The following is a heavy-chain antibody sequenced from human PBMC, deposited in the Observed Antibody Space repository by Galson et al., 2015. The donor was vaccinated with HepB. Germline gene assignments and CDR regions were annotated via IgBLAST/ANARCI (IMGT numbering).Heavy chain of an antibody. CDR1: GFTFSSYG. CDR2: IWYDGSNK. V-gene: IGHV3-33*01. Sequence: SLRLSCAASGFTFSSYGMHWVRQAPGKGLEWVAVIWYDGSNKYYADSVKGRFTIPRDNSKNTLYLQMNSLRAEDTAMYYCARENGDAFDIWGQGTMVTVSS. J-gene: IGHJ3*02. CDR3: ARENGDAFDI.